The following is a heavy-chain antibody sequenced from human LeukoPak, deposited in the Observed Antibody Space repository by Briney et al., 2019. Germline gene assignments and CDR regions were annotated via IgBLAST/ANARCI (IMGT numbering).Heavy chain of an antibody. CDR2: INPSGGST. CDR1: GYTFTSYY. CDR3: ARDRDDILTGYNWFDP. J-gene: IGHJ5*02. Sequence: ASVKVSCKASGYTFTSYYMHWVRQAPGQGLEWMGIINPSGGSTSYAQKFQGRVTITADESTSTAYMELSSLRSEDTAVYYCARDRDDILTGYNWFDPWGQGTLVTVSS. V-gene: IGHV1-46*01. D-gene: IGHD3-9*01.